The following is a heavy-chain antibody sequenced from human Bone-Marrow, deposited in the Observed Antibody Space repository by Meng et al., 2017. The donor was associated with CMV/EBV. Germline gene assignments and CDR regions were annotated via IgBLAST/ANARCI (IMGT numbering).Heavy chain of an antibody. J-gene: IGHJ4*02. CDR3: ARDPGSSQWELLIPFDY. CDR2: INPNSGGT. CDR1: GYTFTGYY. D-gene: IGHD1-26*01. Sequence: ASVKVSCKASGYTFTGYYMHWVRQAPGQGLEWMGWINPNSGGTNYAQKFQGRVTMTRDTSTSTVYMELSSLRSEDTAVYYCARDPGSSQWELLIPFDYWGQGTLVTVSS. V-gene: IGHV1-2*02.